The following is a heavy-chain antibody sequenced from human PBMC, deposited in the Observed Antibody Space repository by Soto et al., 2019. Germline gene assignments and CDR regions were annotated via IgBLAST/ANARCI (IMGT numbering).Heavy chain of an antibody. J-gene: IGHJ4*02. CDR2: INSDGSST. Sequence: GGSLRLSCAASGFTFNNYWMHWVRQAPGKGLVWVLRINSDGSSTSYADSVKGRFTISRDNAKNTLYLQMNSLRAEDTAVYYCASSLLTPFDYWGQGTLVTSPQ. D-gene: IGHD7-27*01. CDR3: ASSLLTPFDY. CDR1: GFTFNNYW. V-gene: IGHV3-74*01.